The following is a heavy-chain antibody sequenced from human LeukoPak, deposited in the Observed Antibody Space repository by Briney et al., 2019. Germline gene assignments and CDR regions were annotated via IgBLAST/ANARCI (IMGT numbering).Heavy chain of an antibody. Sequence: PSQTLSLTCAVSGGSISSGGYSWSWIRQPPGKGLEWIGYVYHSGSTYYNPSLKSRVTISVDRSKNQFSLKLSSVTAADTAVYYCARVDNGSGSYYYFDYWGQGTLVTVSS. D-gene: IGHD3-10*01. V-gene: IGHV4-30-2*01. J-gene: IGHJ4*02. CDR3: ARVDNGSGSYYYFDY. CDR1: GGSISSGGYS. CDR2: VYHSGST.